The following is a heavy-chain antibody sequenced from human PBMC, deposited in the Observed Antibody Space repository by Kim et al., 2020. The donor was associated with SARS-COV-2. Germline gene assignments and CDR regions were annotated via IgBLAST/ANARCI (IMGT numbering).Heavy chain of an antibody. J-gene: IGHJ3*02. V-gene: IGHV4-34*01. D-gene: IGHD3-10*01. CDR2: INHSGST. CDR1: GGSFSGYY. Sequence: SETLSLTCAVYGGSFSGYYWSWIRQPPGKGLEWIGEINHSGSTNYNPSLKSRVTISVDTSKNQFSLKLSSVTAADTAVYYCARGYGPRDAFDIWGQGTMV. CDR3: ARGYGPRDAFDI.